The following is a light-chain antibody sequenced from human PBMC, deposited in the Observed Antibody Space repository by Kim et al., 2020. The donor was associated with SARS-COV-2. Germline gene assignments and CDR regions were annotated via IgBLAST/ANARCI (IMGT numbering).Light chain of an antibody. Sequence: SVRLTCTLSSDHSRYAIAWHQQQPGKGPRYVMKVSSDGSHIRGDGIPERFSGSSSGAERYLTISSLQSEDEADYYCQTWATGIHVFGTGTKVTVL. CDR3: QTWATGIHV. CDR2: VSSDGSH. J-gene: IGLJ1*01. CDR1: SDHSRYA. V-gene: IGLV4-69*02.